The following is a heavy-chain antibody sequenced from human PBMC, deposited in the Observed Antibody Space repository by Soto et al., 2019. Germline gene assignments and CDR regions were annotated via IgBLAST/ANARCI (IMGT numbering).Heavy chain of an antibody. V-gene: IGHV4-59*01. Sequence: QVQLQESGPGLVKPSETLSLTCTVSGGSMSSYYWSWIRQPPGKGLEWIGYIYYSGSTIYNPSLKSRFTISVDTSKTQFSLKLSSVTAADTAVYYCARYGSGSSVWFAPWGQGTLVTVSS. CDR3: ARYGSGSSVWFAP. D-gene: IGHD3-10*01. CDR1: GGSMSSYY. CDR2: IYYSGST. J-gene: IGHJ5*02.